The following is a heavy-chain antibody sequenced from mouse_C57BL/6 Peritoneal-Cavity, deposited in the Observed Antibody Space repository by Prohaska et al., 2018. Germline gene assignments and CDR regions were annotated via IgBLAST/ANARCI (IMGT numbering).Heavy chain of an antibody. V-gene: IGHV1-78*01. Sequence: VQLQQSDAELVTPGASVKISCKVSGYTFTDHTIPWMKKRPEQGLEWIGYIYPRDGSTKYNEKFKGKATLTVDKSSSIAYMQLNRLTSEDSAVYVCVRRRGYDYDVFDYWGEGTRVTVAA. J-gene: IGHJ3*01. D-gene: IGHD2-4*01. CDR1: GYTFTDHT. CDR2: IYPRDGST. CDR3: VRRRGYDYDVFDY.